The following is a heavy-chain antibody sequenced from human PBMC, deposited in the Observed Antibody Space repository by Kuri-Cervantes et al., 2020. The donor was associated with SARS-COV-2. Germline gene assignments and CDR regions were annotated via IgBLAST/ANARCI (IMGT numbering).Heavy chain of an antibody. CDR3: AKDYRCGSGSYYPGSCHRDY. CDR2: INPSGGST. D-gene: IGHD3-10*01. Sequence: ASVKVSCKASGYTFTSYYMHWVRQAPGQGLEWMGIINPSGGSTSYAQKFQGRVTMTRDTSTSTVYLELSSLRSEDTAVYYCAKDYRCGSGSYYPGSCHRDYWGQGPLVTVSS. J-gene: IGHJ4*02. CDR1: GYTFTSYY. V-gene: IGHV1-46*01.